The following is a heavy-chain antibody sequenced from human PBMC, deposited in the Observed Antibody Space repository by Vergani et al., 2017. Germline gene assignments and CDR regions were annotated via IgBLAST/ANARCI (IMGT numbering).Heavy chain of an antibody. Sequence: EVQLLESGGGLVQPGGSLRLSCAASGFTFSSYAMSWVRQAPGKGLEWVSAISGSGGSTYYADSVKGRFTISRDNSKNSLYLQMNSLRTEDTALYYCAKDSTMVHFDYWGQGTLVTVSS. J-gene: IGHJ4*02. V-gene: IGHV3-23*01. D-gene: IGHD3-10*01. CDR2: ISGSGGST. CDR1: GFTFSSYA. CDR3: AKDSTMVHFDY.